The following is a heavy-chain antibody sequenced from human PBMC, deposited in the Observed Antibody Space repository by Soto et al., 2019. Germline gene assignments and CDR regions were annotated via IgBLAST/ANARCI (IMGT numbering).Heavy chain of an antibody. CDR3: ATSPYSYDTSGYLDY. CDR1: GGTFSNYA. Sequence: QVQLVQSGAEVKKPGSSVTVSCRASGGTFSNYAINWVRQAPGQGLEWMPGIIPLFGTTNYAQKFQGRVTITADESTSTPYMELTSLRSEDTAVFYCATSPYSYDTSGYLDYWGQGTLVTVSS. V-gene: IGHV1-69*12. CDR2: IIPLFGTT. J-gene: IGHJ4*02. D-gene: IGHD3-22*01.